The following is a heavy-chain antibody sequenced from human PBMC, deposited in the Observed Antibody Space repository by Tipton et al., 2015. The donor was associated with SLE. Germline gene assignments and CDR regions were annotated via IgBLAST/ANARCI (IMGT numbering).Heavy chain of an antibody. V-gene: IGHV3-74*03. J-gene: IGHJ4*02. CDR2: ITGDGSDT. Sequence: SLRLSCAASGFTFSSYWMYWVRQRPEKGFMCVSRITGDGSDTTYADSVKGRFTISRENAKNTRYVHMNSRRAEDTAVYYCARARLDYGGTNDYWGQGTLVTGSS. D-gene: IGHD4-23*01. CDR1: GFTFSSYW. CDR3: ARARLDYGGTNDY.